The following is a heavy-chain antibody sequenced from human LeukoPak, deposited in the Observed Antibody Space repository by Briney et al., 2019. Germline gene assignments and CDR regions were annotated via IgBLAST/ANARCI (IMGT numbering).Heavy chain of an antibody. CDR1: GFNFSSYS. CDR3: ARDQIGYCSSSSCFQGFDP. J-gene: IGHJ5*02. Sequence: GGSLRLSCAASGFNFSSYSMNWVRQAPGKGLEWVSAISGSGGNTYYADSVRGRFTISRDNSKNTLNLQMNSLRAEDTAVYYCARDQIGYCSSSSCFQGFDPWGQGTLVTVSS. V-gene: IGHV3-23*01. CDR2: ISGSGGNT. D-gene: IGHD2-2*01.